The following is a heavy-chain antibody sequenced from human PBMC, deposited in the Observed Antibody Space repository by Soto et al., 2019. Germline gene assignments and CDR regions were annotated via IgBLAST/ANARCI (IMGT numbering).Heavy chain of an antibody. CDR1: GYTFTSYG. D-gene: IGHD3-10*01. V-gene: IGHV1-18*01. CDR3: ARVGRYYGSGSSDYYGMDV. J-gene: IGHJ6*02. Sequence: QVQLVQSGAEVKKPGASVKVSCKASGYTFTSYGISWVRQAPGQGLEWMGWISAYNGNTNYAQKXXGRGTMTTEPXXSXAXMELRSLRSDDTAVYYCARVGRYYGSGSSDYYGMDVWGHGTTVTVSS. CDR2: ISAYNGNT.